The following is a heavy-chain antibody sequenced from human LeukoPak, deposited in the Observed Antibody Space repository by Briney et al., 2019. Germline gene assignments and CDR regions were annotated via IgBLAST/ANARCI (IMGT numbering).Heavy chain of an antibody. CDR3: AKEDDILTGYAFDI. CDR1: GFTFDDYA. D-gene: IGHD3-9*01. CDR2: ISWNSGSI. J-gene: IGHJ3*02. Sequence: PGGSLRLSCAASGFTFDDYAMHWVRHAPGKGLEWVSGISWNSGSIGYADSVKGRFTISRDNAKNSLYLQMNSLRAEDTALYYCAKEDDILTGYAFDIWGQGTMVTVSS. V-gene: IGHV3-9*01.